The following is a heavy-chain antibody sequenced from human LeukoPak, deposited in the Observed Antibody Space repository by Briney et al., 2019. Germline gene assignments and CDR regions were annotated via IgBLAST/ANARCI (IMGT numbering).Heavy chain of an antibody. CDR3: TTEGYCSGGDCYSYDN. CDR2: IKSKAGGGTT. V-gene: IGHV3-15*01. Sequence: GGSLRLSCAASGFTLNSAWLSWVRQGPGKGLEWVGRIKSKAGGGTTDYAAPVKGRFSISRYDSKNKVYLQMNSLKTEDTALYYCTTEGYCSGGDCYSYDNWGQGTLVTVSS. CDR1: GFTLNSAW. J-gene: IGHJ4*02. D-gene: IGHD2-15*01.